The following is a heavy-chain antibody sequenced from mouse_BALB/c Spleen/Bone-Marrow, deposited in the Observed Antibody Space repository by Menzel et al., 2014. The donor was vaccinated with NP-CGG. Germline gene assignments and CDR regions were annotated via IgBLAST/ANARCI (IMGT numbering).Heavy chain of an antibody. CDR1: GLTFSDYY. Sequence: VQLQQSGGGLVKPGGSLKLSCAVSGLTFSDYYMYWVRQTPEKRLEWVATISDGGNYTYYPDSVKGRFTISRDNAKNNLYLQMSSLKSEDTAMYYCAGTWEAMDYWGQGTSVTVSS. V-gene: IGHV5-4*02. J-gene: IGHJ4*01. D-gene: IGHD3-3*01. CDR3: AGTWEAMDY. CDR2: ISDGGNYT.